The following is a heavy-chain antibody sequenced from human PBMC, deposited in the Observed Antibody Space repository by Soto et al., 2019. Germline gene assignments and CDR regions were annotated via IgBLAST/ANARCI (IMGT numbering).Heavy chain of an antibody. CDR2: INPNSGGT. D-gene: IGHD2-21*01. V-gene: IGHV1-2*02. Sequence: ASVKVSFKASGYTFTGYYMHWLRQAPGQGLEWMGWINPNSGGTNYAQKFQGRVTMTRDTSISTAYMELSRLRSDDTAVYYCARRGVRPAHYGMDVWGQGTTVTVSS. CDR1: GYTFTGYY. J-gene: IGHJ6*02. CDR3: ARRGVRPAHYGMDV.